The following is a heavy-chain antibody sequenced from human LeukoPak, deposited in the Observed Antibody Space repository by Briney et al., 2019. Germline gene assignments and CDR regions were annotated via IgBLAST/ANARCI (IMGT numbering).Heavy chain of an antibody. J-gene: IGHJ4*02. CDR1: GFTFSSYA. CDR2: ISGSGGST. V-gene: IGHV3-23*01. Sequence: PGGSLRLSCGASGFTFSSYAMSWVRQAPGKGLEWVSGISGSGGSTYYADSVKGRFTISRDNAKNSLYLQMNSLRAGDTAVYYCARKMVIDYWGQGTLVTVSS. D-gene: IGHD5-18*01. CDR3: ARKMVIDY.